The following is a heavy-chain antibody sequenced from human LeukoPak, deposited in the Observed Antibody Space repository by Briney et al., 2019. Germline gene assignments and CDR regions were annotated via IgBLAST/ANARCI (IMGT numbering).Heavy chain of an antibody. CDR1: GYSFTDYF. CDR2: IKPNSGGT. Sequence: ASVKVSCKASGYSFTDYFIHWVRQAPGQGLEWMGWIKPNSGGTHYVQMFQGRVTMTRDTSISTVYMDLSDLKYDDTAVYYCARVHGGRELDAFDFWGQGTMLTVSS. J-gene: IGHJ3*01. V-gene: IGHV1-2*02. D-gene: IGHD1-7*01. CDR3: ARVHGGRELDAFDF.